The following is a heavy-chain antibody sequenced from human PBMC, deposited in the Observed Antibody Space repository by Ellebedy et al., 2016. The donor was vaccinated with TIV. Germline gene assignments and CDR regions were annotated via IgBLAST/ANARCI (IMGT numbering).Heavy chain of an antibody. D-gene: IGHD1-1*01. CDR1: GFTFNSYS. Sequence: GESLKISCAASGFTFNSYSMNWVRQAPGKGLEWVSSISSSSSYIYYADSVKGRFTISRDNAKNSLYLQMNSLRAEDTAVYYCARLYAGTPRGYYYYGMDVWGQGTTVTVSS. V-gene: IGHV3-21*01. CDR3: ARLYAGTPRGYYYYGMDV. J-gene: IGHJ6*02. CDR2: ISSSSSYI.